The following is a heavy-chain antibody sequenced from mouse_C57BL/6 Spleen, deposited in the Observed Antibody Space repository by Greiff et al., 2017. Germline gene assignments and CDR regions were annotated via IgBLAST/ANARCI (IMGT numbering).Heavy chain of an antibody. CDR1: GYTFTSYW. CDR3: ASGVYLDY. J-gene: IGHJ2*01. V-gene: IGHV1-7*01. CDR2: INPSSGYT. Sequence: VQRVESGAELAKPGASVKLSCKASGYTFTSYWMHWVKQRPGQGLEWIGYINPSSGYTKYNQKFKDKATLTADKSSSTAYMQLSSLTYEDSAVYYCASGVYLDYWGQGTTLTVSS.